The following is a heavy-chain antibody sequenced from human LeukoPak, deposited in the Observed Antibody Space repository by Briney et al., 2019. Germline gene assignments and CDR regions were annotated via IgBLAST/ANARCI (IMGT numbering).Heavy chain of an antibody. J-gene: IGHJ6*03. D-gene: IGHD5-12*01. CDR2: IYYSGST. CDR3: ARRGYTGYGVAYYYYMDV. Sequence: SETLSLTCTVSGGSISSYYWSRIRQPPGKGLEWIGYIYYSGSTNYNPSLKSRVTISVDTSKNQFSLKLSSVTAADTAVYYCARRGYTGYGVAYYYYMDVWGKGTTVTVSS. V-gene: IGHV4-59*01. CDR1: GGSISSYY.